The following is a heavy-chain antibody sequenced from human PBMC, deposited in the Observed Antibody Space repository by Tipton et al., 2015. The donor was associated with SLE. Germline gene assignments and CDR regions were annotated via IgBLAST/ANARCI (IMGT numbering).Heavy chain of an antibody. CDR3: AREMYTTSSRAHDY. V-gene: IGHV4-39*02. J-gene: IGHJ4*02. D-gene: IGHD1-1*01. CDR1: GGSISSTNYY. CDR2: IYYRGST. Sequence: TLSLTCTVSGGSISSTNYYWGWIRRPPGKGLEWIGNIYYRGSTFYNPSLKSRVTISVDTPKNQLSLKLSSVTAADTAVYYCAREMYTTSSRAHDYWGQGLLVIVSS.